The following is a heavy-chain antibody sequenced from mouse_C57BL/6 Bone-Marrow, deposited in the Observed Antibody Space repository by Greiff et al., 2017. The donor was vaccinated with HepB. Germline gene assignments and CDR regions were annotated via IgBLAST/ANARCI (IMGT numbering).Heavy chain of an antibody. D-gene: IGHD2-2*01. Sequence: VKLQQSGPELVKPGASVKISCKASGYTFTDYYINWVKQRPGQGLEWIGWIFPGSGSTYYNEKFKGKATLTVDKSSSTAYMLLSSLTSEDSAVYFCARDAVYYGYGAWFAYWGQGTLVTVSA. CDR1: GYTFTDYY. J-gene: IGHJ3*01. CDR2: IFPGSGST. CDR3: ARDAVYYGYGAWFAY. V-gene: IGHV1-75*01.